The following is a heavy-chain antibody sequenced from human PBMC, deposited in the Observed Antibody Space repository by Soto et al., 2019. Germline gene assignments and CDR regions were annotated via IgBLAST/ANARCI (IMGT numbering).Heavy chain of an antibody. J-gene: IGHJ6*02. CDR3: ARDQPDTAMVKFFYYYGMDV. CDR1: GFTFYTYE. D-gene: IGHD5-18*01. V-gene: IGHV3-48*03. CDR2: ISSSGSTT. Sequence: EVQLVESGGGLVQPGGSLRLSCAASGFTFYTYEMNWVRQAPGKGLEWVSYISSSGSTTYYADSVKGRFTISRDNAKNSLYLQMNSLRAEDTAIYYCARDQPDTAMVKFFYYYGMDVWGQGTTVTVSS.